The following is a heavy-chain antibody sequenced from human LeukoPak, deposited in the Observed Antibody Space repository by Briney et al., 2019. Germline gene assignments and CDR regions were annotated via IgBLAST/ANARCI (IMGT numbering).Heavy chain of an antibody. CDR1: GGSISSYY. V-gene: IGHV4-59*01. CDR3: ARTDTNWYFDL. J-gene: IGHJ2*01. D-gene: IGHD2-2*01. Sequence: PSETLSLTCTVSGGSISSYYWNWIRQPPGKGLEWIGYIYYSGSTNYNPSLKSRVTISVDTSKNQFSLKLSSVTAADTAVYYCARTDTNWYFDLWGRGTLVTVSS. CDR2: IYYSGST.